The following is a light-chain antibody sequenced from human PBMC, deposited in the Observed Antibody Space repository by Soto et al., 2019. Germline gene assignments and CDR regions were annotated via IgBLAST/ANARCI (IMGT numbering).Light chain of an antibody. CDR1: QSISTY. V-gene: IGKV1-39*01. J-gene: IGKJ4*01. CDR2: DAS. CDR3: QQSYRTPRT. Sequence: DIQMTQSPSSLSTSVGDRVTITCRASQSISTYLNWYQQKPGKAPKLLIYDASSLQSGVPSRFSGSGSGTDITLTISSLQPGDFATYYCQQSYRTPRTFGGGTKVDIK.